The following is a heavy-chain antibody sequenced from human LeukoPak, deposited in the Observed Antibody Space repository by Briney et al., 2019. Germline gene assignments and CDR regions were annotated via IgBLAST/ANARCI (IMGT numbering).Heavy chain of an antibody. V-gene: IGHV3-30*02. D-gene: IGHD3-22*01. J-gene: IGHJ3*02. Sequence: GGSLRLSCAASGFTFSSYGMHWVRQAPGKGLEWVAFIRYDGSNKYYADSVKGRFTISRDNSKNTLYLQMNSLRAEDTAVYYCAREYYYDSSGYFGAFDIWGQGTMVTVSS. CDR3: AREYYYDSSGYFGAFDI. CDR1: GFTFSSYG. CDR2: IRYDGSNK.